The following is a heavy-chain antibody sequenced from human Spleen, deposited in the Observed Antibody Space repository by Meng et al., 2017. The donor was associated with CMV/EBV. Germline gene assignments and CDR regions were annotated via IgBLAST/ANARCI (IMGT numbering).Heavy chain of an antibody. CDR1: GGSISSYY. CDR2: IYYSGST. V-gene: IGHV4-59*01. Sequence: SKTLSLTCTVSGGSISSYYWSWIRQPPGKGLEWIGYIYYSGSTNYNPSLKSRVTISVDTSKNQFSLKLSSVTAADTAVYYCARGGTYYYGSGSYYNFDYWGQGTLVTVSS. J-gene: IGHJ4*02. D-gene: IGHD3-10*01. CDR3: ARGGTYYYGSGSYYNFDY.